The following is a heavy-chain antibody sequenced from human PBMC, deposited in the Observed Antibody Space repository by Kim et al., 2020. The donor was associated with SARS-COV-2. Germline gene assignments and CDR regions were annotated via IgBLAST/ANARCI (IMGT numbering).Heavy chain of an antibody. CDR1: GYSFTSYW. Sequence: GESLKISYKGSGYSFTSYWIGWVRQMPGKGLEWMGIIYPGDSDTRYSPSFQGQVTISADKSISTAYLQWSSLKASDTAMYYCARPGYSSSWYPLGAFDIWGQGTMVTVSS. CDR2: IYPGDSDT. CDR3: ARPGYSSSWYPLGAFDI. V-gene: IGHV5-51*01. D-gene: IGHD6-13*01. J-gene: IGHJ3*02.